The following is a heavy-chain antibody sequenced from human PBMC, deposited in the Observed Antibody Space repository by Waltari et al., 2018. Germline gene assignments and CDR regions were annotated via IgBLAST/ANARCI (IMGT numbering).Heavy chain of an antibody. CDR1: GGSFSGYY. V-gene: IGHV4-34*01. CDR3: ARPTYGGYNY. Sequence: QVQLQQWGPGLLKPSETLSLSCAVYGGSFSGYYWSWIRQSPGKGLEWIGEINHSGATNYNPSLKSRVTMSVETSKSQISLKLTSVTAADTAVYYCARPTYGGYNYWGPGTLVTVSS. CDR2: INHSGAT. J-gene: IGHJ4*02. D-gene: IGHD5-12*01.